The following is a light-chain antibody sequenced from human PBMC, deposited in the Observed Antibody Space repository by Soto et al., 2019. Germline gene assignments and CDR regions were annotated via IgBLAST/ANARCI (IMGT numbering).Light chain of an antibody. V-gene: IGLV1-44*01. J-gene: IGLJ1*01. Sequence: QSVLTQPPSASGTPGQGVSISCSGSSSNIESNTVNWYQQLPGAAPKLLIYNNNQQPSGVPDRFSGSKSGTSASLAISGLQSEDEADYYCAAWDDSLNSYVFGTGTKLTVL. CDR3: AAWDDSLNSYV. CDR2: NNN. CDR1: SSNIESNT.